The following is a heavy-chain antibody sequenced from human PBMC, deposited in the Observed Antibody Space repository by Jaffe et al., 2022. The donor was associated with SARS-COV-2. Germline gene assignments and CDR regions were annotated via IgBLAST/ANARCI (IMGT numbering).Heavy chain of an antibody. CDR2: ISGSSSYI. Sequence: EVQLVESGGGLVKPGGSLRLSCAASGFTFSSYSMNWVRQAPGKGLEWVSSISGSSSYIYYADSVKGRFTISRDNAKNSLYLQMNSLRAEDTAVYYCARDESYFDYWGQGTLVTVSS. CDR3: ARDESYFDY. CDR1: GFTFSSYS. J-gene: IGHJ4*02. V-gene: IGHV3-21*01.